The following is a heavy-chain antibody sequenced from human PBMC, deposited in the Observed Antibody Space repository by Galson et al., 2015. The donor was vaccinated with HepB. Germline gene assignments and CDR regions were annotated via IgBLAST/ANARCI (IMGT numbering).Heavy chain of an antibody. CDR1: GGSISSYY. CDR3: ATTLVVAATGYFDY. V-gene: IGHV4-4*07. D-gene: IGHD2-15*01. Sequence: SETLSLTCTVSGGSISSYYWSWIRQPAGKGLEWIGRIYTSGSTNYNPSLKSRVTMSVDTSKNQFSLKLSSVTAADTAVYYCATTLVVAATGYFDYWGQGTLVTVSS. J-gene: IGHJ4*02. CDR2: IYTSGST.